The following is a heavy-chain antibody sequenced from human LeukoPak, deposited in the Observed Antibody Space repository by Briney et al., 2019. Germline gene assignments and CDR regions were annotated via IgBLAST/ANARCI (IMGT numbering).Heavy chain of an antibody. CDR1: GFTFSNAW. V-gene: IGHV3-15*01. J-gene: IGHJ1*01. D-gene: IGHD3-3*01. Sequence: GGSLRLSCAASGFTFSNAWVSWVRQAPGKGLEWVGRIKSKTDGGTTDYAAPVKGRFTISRDDSKNTLYLQMNSLKTEDTAVYYCTTATTYDFWSGYHQYFQHWGQGTLVTVSS. CDR3: TTATTYDFWSGYHQYFQH. CDR2: IKSKTDGGTT.